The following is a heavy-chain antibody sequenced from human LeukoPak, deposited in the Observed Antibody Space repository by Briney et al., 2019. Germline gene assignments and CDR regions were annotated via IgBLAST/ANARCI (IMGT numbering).Heavy chain of an antibody. V-gene: IGHV4-59*01. J-gene: IGHJ4*02. CDR1: GGSISSYY. D-gene: IGHD2-15*01. CDR3: AREVGYCSGGSCYSYFDY. Sequence: SETLSLTCTVSGGSISSYYWSWIRQPPGKGLEWIGYIYYSGSTNYNASLTNRVTISVDTSKNQFSLKLSSVAAADTAVYYCAREVGYCSGGSCYSYFDYWGQGTLVTVSS. CDR2: IYYSGST.